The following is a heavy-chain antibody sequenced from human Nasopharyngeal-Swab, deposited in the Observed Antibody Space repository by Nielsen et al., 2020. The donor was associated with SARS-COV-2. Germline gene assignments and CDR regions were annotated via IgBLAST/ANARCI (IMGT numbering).Heavy chain of an antibody. CDR3: ARQQEGYYYYYGMDV. V-gene: IGHV4-39*01. J-gene: IGHJ6*02. CDR2: IYYVGNT. Sequence: RQAPGKGLQHIGSIYYVGNTYYDPSLKGRLTISVDTSRDQFSLKLSSVTAADTAIYFCARQQEGYYYYYGMDVWGQGTPVTVSS.